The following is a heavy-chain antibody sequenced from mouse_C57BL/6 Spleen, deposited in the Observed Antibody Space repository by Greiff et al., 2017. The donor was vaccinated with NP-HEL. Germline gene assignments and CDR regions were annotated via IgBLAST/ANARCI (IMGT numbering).Heavy chain of an antibody. CDR2: INPSSGYT. CDR1: GYTFTSYW. Sequence: VQLQQSGAELAKPGASVKLSCKASGYTFTSYWMHWVKQRPGQGLEWIGYINPSSGYTKYNQKFKDKATLNADKSFSTAYMQLSSLTYEDSAVDYCAQAMDYWGQGTSVTVSS. V-gene: IGHV1-7*01. CDR3: AQAMDY. J-gene: IGHJ4*01.